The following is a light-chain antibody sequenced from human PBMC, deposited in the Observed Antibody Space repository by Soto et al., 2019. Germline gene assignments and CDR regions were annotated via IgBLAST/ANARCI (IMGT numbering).Light chain of an antibody. CDR3: QQYHNLPPQYT. CDR2: GAS. Sequence: EIVMTQSPATLSVSPGERATLSCRASQTISSNLAWYQQKPGQAPRLLIHGASTRATGVPARFSGSGSGTEFTLTITSLQSEDFAVYYCQQYHNLPPQYTFGQGTKLQIK. V-gene: IGKV3-15*01. J-gene: IGKJ2*01. CDR1: QTISSN.